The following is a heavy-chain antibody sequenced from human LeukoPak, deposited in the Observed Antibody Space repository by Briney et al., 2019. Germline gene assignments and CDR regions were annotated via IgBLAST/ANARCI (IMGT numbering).Heavy chain of an antibody. CDR1: GYTFTGYY. J-gene: IGHJ4*02. CDR2: INPNSGGT. CDR3: ARLMTTVTTGDFDY. V-gene: IGHV1-2*02. Sequence: GASVKVSCKASGYTFTGYYMDWVRQAPGQGLEWMGWINPNSGGTNYAQKFQGRVTMTRDTSISTAYMELSRLRSDDTAVYYCARLMTTVTTGDFDYWGQGTLVTVSS. D-gene: IGHD4-17*01.